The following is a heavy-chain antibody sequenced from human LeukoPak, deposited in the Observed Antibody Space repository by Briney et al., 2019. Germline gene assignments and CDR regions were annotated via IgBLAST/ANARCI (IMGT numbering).Heavy chain of an antibody. CDR1: GGTFSSYA. V-gene: IGHV1-69*05. J-gene: IGHJ5*02. CDR3: ARDHHCSGGSCPNWFDP. CDR2: IIPIFGTA. Sequence: ASVKVSCKASGGTFSSYAISWVRQAPGQGLEWMGGIIPIFGTANYAQKFQGRVTITTDESTSTAYMELSSLRSEDTAVYYCARDHHCSGGSCPNWFDPWGQGNLVTVSS. D-gene: IGHD2-15*01.